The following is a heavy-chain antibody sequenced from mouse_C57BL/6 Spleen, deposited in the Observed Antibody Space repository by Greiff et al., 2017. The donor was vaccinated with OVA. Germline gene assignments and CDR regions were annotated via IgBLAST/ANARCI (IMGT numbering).Heavy chain of an antibody. CDR2: ISYSGST. CDR3: ARGGYDYDFYAMDY. CDR1: GYSITSGYD. J-gene: IGHJ4*01. D-gene: IGHD2-4*01. Sequence: EVQLQQSGPGMVKPSQSLSLTCTVTGYSITSGYDWHWIRHFPGNKLEWMGYISYSGSTNYNPSLKSRISITHDTSKNHFFLKLNSVTTEDTATYYCARGGYDYDFYAMDYWGQGTSVTVSS. V-gene: IGHV3-1*01.